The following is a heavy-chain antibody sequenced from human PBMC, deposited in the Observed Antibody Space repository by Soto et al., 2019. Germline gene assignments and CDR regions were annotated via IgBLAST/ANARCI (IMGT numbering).Heavy chain of an antibody. V-gene: IGHV4-39*01. J-gene: IGHJ6*02. CDR1: GGSISSSSYY. CDR2: IYYSGST. D-gene: IGHD2-2*02. Sequence: SETLSLTCTVSGGSISSSSYYWGWIRQPPWKGLEWIGSIYYSGSTYYNASLRSRVAMSVDTSKNQFSLKLSSVTAADTAVYYCARGWDIVVVPAAIQNYYYGMDVWGQGTTVTVSS. CDR3: ARGWDIVVVPAAIQNYYYGMDV.